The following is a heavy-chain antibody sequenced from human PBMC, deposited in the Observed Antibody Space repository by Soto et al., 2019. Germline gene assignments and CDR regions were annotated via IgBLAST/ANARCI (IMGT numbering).Heavy chain of an antibody. CDR3: ARDLPTMDV. CDR2: IRAYNGNT. Sequence: GASVKVSFKASGYTFTNSGISWVRQAPGQGLEWMGWIRAYNGNTNYAQKLQGRVTMTTDTSTSTAYMELRSLRSDDTAVYYCARDLPTMDVWGQGTTVTVSS. J-gene: IGHJ6*02. CDR1: GYTFTNSG. V-gene: IGHV1-18*01.